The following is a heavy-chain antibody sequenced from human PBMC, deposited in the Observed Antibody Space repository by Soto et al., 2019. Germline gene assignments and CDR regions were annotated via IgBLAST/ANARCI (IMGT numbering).Heavy chain of an antibody. D-gene: IGHD2-2*01. Sequence: GGSLRLSCAASGFTFSSYAMSWVRQAPGKGLEWVSAISGSGGSTYYADSVKGRFTISRDNSKSTVYLELNNLSAEDTAVYHCAKNQGVVLVLLAHVDCFESWGQGSLVTGSS. CDR3: AKNQGVVLVLLAHVDCFES. J-gene: IGHJ5*01. V-gene: IGHV3-23*01. CDR2: ISGSGGST. CDR1: GFTFSSYA.